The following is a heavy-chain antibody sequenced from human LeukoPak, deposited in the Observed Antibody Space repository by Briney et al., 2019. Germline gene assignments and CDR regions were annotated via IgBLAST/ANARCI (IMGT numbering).Heavy chain of an antibody. CDR3: ARDSFCNNGVCSRGRIAYYFDF. CDR2: ISSGSSYI. CDR1: GFTFNSYN. Sequence: KPGGSLRLSCAASGFTFNSYNMNWVRQAPGKGLEWVSSISSGSSYIFYADSVRGRFTVSRDDVKNSLYLQMSSLRAEDTAIYYCARDSFCNNGVCSRGRIAYYFDFWGQGTLVTVSS. D-gene: IGHD2-8*01. J-gene: IGHJ4*02. V-gene: IGHV3-21*06.